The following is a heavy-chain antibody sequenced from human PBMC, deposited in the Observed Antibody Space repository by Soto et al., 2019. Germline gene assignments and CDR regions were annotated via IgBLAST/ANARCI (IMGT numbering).Heavy chain of an antibody. CDR3: ARGSSTTDYYYYGMDV. CDR2: IYYSGST. CDR1: GGSISSYY. J-gene: IGHJ6*02. V-gene: IGHV4-59*01. D-gene: IGHD2-2*01. Sequence: QVQLQESGPGLVKSSETLSLTCTLSGGSISSYYWSWIRQAPGKGLEWIGYIYYSGSTRYNPSLRGRVTISVDTSKNQFSLKLSSVTAADTAVYYCARGSSTTDYYYYGMDVWGQGTTVTVSS.